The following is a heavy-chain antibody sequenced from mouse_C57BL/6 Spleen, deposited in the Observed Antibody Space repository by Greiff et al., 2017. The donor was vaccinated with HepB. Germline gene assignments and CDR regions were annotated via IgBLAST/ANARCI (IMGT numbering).Heavy chain of an antibody. Sequence: EVKLQHSGAELVRPGASVKLSCTASGFNIKDYYMHWVKQRPEQGLEWIGRIDPEDGDTEYAPKFQGKATMTADTSSNTAYLQLSSLTSEDTAVYYCTTRVNWERDYFDYWGQGTTLTVSS. J-gene: IGHJ2*01. CDR3: TTRVNWERDYFDY. CDR2: IDPEDGDT. CDR1: GFNIKDYY. D-gene: IGHD4-1*01. V-gene: IGHV14-1*01.